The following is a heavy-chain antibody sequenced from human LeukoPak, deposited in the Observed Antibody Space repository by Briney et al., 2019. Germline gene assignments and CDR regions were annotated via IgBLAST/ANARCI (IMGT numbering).Heavy chain of an antibody. CDR2: IYYSGST. CDR3: ASRDTTSYWHFDL. V-gene: IGHV4-30-4*01. Sequence: SQTLSLTCTVSGGSISSGDYYWSWIRQPPGKGLEWIGYIYYSGSTYYNPSLKSRVTISVDTSKNQFSLKLSSVTAADTAVYYCASRDTTSYWHFDLWGRGTLVTVSS. J-gene: IGHJ2*01. D-gene: IGHD4-17*01. CDR1: GGSISSGDYY.